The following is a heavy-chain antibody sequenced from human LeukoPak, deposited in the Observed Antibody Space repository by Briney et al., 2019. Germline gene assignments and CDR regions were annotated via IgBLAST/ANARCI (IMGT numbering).Heavy chain of an antibody. J-gene: IGHJ5*02. V-gene: IGHV3-30*09. Sequence: GGSLRLSCAASGFTFTNYAMNWVRQAPGKGLEWVATVSYDGTDTSYADSVKGRFAIFRDNSKNTLYLQMISLRTEDTAVYYCVRVSGFCTNGVCPSFDPWGQGTLVTVSS. D-gene: IGHD2-8*01. CDR2: VSYDGTDT. CDR3: VRVSGFCTNGVCPSFDP. CDR1: GFTFTNYA.